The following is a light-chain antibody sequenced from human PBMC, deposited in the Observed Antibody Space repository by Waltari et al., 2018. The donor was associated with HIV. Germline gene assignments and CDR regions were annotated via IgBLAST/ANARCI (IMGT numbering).Light chain of an antibody. V-gene: IGLV2-11*01. Sequence: QSALTQPRSVSGSPGQSVTISCTGTSSDIGGYNYVSWYQQHPGKAPKAMIFYVSQRPSGVPDRFSGSKSGNTASLTISGLQAEDEADYYCCSYAGSSSWVFGGGTKLTVL. CDR2: YVS. CDR3: CSYAGSSSWV. CDR1: SSDIGGYNY. J-gene: IGLJ3*02.